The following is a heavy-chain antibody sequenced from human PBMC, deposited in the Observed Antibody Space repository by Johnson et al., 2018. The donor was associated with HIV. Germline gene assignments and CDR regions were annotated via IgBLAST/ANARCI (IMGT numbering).Heavy chain of an antibody. CDR2: IWYDGSNK. J-gene: IGHJ3*02. Sequence: QVQLVESGGGVVQPGRSLRLSCAASGFTFSSYGMHWVRQAPGKGLEWVAVIWYDGSNKYYADSVKGRFTISRDNSKNTLYLQMNSLRVEDTAVYYCARGAMVRGVIPGDAFDIWGQGTMVTVSS. CDR3: ARGAMVRGVIPGDAFDI. CDR1: GFTFSSYG. D-gene: IGHD3-10*01. V-gene: IGHV3-33*08.